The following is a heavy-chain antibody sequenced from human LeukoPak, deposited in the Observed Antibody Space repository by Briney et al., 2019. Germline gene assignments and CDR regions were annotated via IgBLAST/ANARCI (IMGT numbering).Heavy chain of an antibody. CDR3: ARGGGPGNWFDP. CDR2: IYHSGGT. V-gene: IGHV4-59*08. D-gene: IGHD3-10*01. Sequence: PSETLSLTCTVSGGSISTYYWSWIRQPPGKGLEWIGYIYHSGGTTYNPSLKSRVTISAETTQNQTYLKLSSITAADTAVCYFARGGGPGNWFDPSGEGTLVTASP. J-gene: IGHJ5*02. CDR1: GGSISTYY.